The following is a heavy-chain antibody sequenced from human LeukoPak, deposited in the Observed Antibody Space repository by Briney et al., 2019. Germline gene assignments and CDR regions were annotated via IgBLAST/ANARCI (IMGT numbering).Heavy chain of an antibody. CDR2: IIPSGGDT. CDR1: GGTFSSYA. CDR3: ARRSSWFSLNY. D-gene: IGHD6-13*01. V-gene: IGHV1-46*01. Sequence: ASVKVSCKASGGTFSSYAISWARQAPGQGLEWMGVIIPSGGDTTYAQKFQGRVTMTRDTSTSTVYLELSSLRSDDTAVYFCARRSSWFSLNYWGQGTLVTVSS. J-gene: IGHJ4*02.